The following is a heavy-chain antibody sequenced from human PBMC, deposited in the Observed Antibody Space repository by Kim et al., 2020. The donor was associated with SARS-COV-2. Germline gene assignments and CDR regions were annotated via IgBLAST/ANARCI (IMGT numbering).Heavy chain of an antibody. D-gene: IGHD3-10*01. CDR2: ISSSSSTI. J-gene: IGHJ4*02. CDR3: ARSGYGSGSYGY. CDR1: GFTFSTYS. V-gene: IGHV3-48*02. Sequence: GGSLRLSCAASGFTFSTYSMNWVRQAPGKGLEWVSSISSSSSTIYYADSVKGRFSISRDNAENSLYLQMNSLRDEDTAVYYCARSGYGSGSYGYWGQGARGTFS.